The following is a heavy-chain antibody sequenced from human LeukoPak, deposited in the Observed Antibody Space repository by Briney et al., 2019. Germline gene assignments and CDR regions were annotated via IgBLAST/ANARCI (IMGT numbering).Heavy chain of an antibody. CDR1: GYTFIDFY. V-gene: IGHV1-2*02. D-gene: IGHD3-3*02. J-gene: IGHJ4*02. Sequence: ASVKVSCKASGYTFIDFYIHWVRQAPGQGLEYVGWITPKSGDTYSPQRFQGRVTMTRDASISTAYMELSSLRSDDTAVYFCARVRLADERAWAYWGQGTLVTVSS. CDR3: ARVRLADERAWAY. CDR2: ITPKSGDT.